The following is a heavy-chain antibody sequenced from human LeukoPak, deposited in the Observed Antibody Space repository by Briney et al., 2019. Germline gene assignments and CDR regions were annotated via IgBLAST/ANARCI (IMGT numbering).Heavy chain of an antibody. CDR2: ISSSSSYI. V-gene: IGHV3-21*01. CDR1: GFTFSSYS. D-gene: IGHD1-14*01. Sequence: GGSLRLSCAASGFTFSSYSMNWVRQAPGKGLEWVSSISSSSSYIYYADSMKGRFTISRDNAKNSLYLQMNSLRVEDTAVYYCARDPEDWFDPWGQGTLVTVSS. CDR3: ARDPEDWFDP. J-gene: IGHJ5*02.